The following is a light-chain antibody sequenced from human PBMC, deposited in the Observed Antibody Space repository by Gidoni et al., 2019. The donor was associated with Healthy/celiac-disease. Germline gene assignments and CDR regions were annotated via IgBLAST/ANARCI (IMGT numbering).Light chain of an antibody. Sequence: DIQMTQSPSSLSASVGDRVTITCRASPGISNYLAWYQQKPGKVPKLLSYAASTLQSGVPSRFSGSGSGTDFTLTISSLQPEDVATYYCQKYNSALRTFGQGTKVEIK. CDR3: QKYNSALRT. CDR1: PGISNY. CDR2: AAS. V-gene: IGKV1-27*01. J-gene: IGKJ1*01.